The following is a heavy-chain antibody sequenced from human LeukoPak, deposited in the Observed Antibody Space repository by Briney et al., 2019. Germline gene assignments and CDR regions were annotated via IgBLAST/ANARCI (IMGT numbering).Heavy chain of an antibody. CDR1: GGSVSSGSYY. J-gene: IGHJ4*02. CDR2: IYYSGST. CDR3: ARDRGSSGWFDY. V-gene: IGHV4-61*01. Sequence: PSETLSLTCTVSGGSVSSGSYYWSWIRQPPGKGLEWIGYIYYSGSTNYNPSLKSRVTISVDTSKNQFSLKLSSVTAADTAVYYCARDRGSSGWFDYWGQGTLVTVSS. D-gene: IGHD6-19*01.